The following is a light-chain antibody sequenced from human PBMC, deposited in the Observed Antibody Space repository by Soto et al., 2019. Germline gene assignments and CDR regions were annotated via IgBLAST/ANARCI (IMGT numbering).Light chain of an antibody. CDR1: QSVSSNY. V-gene: IGKV3-20*01. Sequence: EIVLTQSPGTLSVSPGASATLACRASQSVSSNYLAWYQQKPGQPPRLHIYGASSRATDNPDRFSGSGSGADFALTILGLDAEDFAVYYCQQYSRLPMTVGQGPRVDIK. CDR3: QQYSRLPMT. J-gene: IGKJ1*01. CDR2: GAS.